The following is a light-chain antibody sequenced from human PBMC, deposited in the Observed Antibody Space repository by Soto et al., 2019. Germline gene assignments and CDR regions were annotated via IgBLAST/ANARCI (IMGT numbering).Light chain of an antibody. CDR2: DAS. CDR3: QQYNSYWT. V-gene: IGKV1-5*01. J-gene: IGKJ1*01. CDR1: QSISSW. Sequence: DIQMTQSPSTLSSSLGDRVTITCRASQSISSWLAWYQQKPGKAHKLLIYDASSLESGVPSRFSGSGSGTDFTLTISSLQPDDFATYYSQQYNSYWTFGQGTKV.